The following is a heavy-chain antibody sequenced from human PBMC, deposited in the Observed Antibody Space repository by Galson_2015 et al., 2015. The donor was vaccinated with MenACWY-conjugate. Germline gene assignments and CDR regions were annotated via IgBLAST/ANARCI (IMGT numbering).Heavy chain of an antibody. CDR3: ARHPPGGRGLDV. J-gene: IGHJ6*02. CDR1: GYSLTNYW. CDR2: IDPVNSNI. Sequence: QSGAEVKKPGESLKISCKGSGYSLTNYWIAWVRQMPGKGLEWVGLIDPVNSNIRYSPSLQGQVTISADESISTAYLQWSSLKASDTAMYYCARHPPGGRGLDVWGQGTTFTVSS. V-gene: IGHV5-51*01. D-gene: IGHD1-26*01.